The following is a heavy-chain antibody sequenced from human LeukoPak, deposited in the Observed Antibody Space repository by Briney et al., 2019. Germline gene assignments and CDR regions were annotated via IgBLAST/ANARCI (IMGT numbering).Heavy chain of an antibody. CDR1: GGSISSYY. V-gene: IGHV4-4*07. D-gene: IGHD4-11*01. Sequence: SETLSLPCTVSGGSISSYYWSWIRQPAGKGLEWIGRIYTSGSTDYNPSLESRVTMSVDTSKNQFSRNLSSVTAADTAVYYCARHYTIYGNCFDSWGQGTLVTVSS. CDR2: IYTSGST. J-gene: IGHJ5*01. CDR3: ARHYTIYGNCFDS.